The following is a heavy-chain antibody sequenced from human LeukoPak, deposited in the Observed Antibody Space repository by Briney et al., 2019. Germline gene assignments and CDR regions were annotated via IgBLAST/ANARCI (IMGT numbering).Heavy chain of an antibody. J-gene: IGHJ4*02. CDR2: INHSGST. CDR1: GGSFSAYY. D-gene: IGHD3-10*01. V-gene: IGHV4-34*01. Sequence: SETLSLTCAVYGGSFSAYYWSWIRQPPGKGLEWIGEINHSGSTNYNPSLKSRVTISVDTPKNQFSLKLSSVTAADTAVYYCARVARGSGSYYHDYWGQGTLVTVSS. CDR3: ARVARGSGSYYHDY.